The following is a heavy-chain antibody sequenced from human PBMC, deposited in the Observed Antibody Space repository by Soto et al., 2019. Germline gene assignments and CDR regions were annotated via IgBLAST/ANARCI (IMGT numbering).Heavy chain of an antibody. J-gene: IGHJ4*02. D-gene: IGHD2-21*02. CDR2: ISAYNGNT. Sequence: SVYRDWKSGGDRCPRYGSSCVRHAPGQGFEGMGWISAYNGNTNYAQKLQGRVTMTTDTSTSTAYMELRSLRSDDTAVYYCARDLGFSDFDVHYWGQGTLVTVSS. CDR1: GDRCPRYG. V-gene: IGHV1-18*01. CDR3: ARDLGFSDFDVHY.